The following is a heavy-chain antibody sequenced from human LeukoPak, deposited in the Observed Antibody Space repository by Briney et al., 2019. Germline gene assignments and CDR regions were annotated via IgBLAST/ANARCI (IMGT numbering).Heavy chain of an antibody. Sequence: GGSLRLSCAASGFSFSGLWMSWVRRAPGKGLEWVANIKQDGNEKYYVDSVKGRFTISRDNAKNSLYLQMNSLRAEDTAAYYCAGYASGTGYYGMDVWAQGTTVTVSS. CDR1: GFSFSGLW. CDR3: AGYASGTGYYGMDV. D-gene: IGHD3-10*01. J-gene: IGHJ6*02. V-gene: IGHV3-7*01. CDR2: IKQDGNEK.